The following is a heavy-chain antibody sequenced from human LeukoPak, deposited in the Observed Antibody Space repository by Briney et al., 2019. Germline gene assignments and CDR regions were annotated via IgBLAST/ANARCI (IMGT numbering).Heavy chain of an antibody. V-gene: IGHV4-4*07. CDR2: IYTSGST. Sequence: PSETLSLTCTVSGGSISSYYWSWIRQPAGKGLEWIGRIYTSGSTNYNPSLKSRVTMSVDTSKNQFSLKLNSVTAADTAVYYCARPQQLVPRHYYYYGMDVWGQGTTVTVSS. CDR1: GGSISSYY. D-gene: IGHD6-13*01. CDR3: ARPQQLVPRHYYYYGMDV. J-gene: IGHJ6*02.